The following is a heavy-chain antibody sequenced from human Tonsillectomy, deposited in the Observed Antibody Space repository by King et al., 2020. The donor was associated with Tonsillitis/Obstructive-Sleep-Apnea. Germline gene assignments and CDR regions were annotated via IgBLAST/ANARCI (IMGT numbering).Heavy chain of an antibody. J-gene: IGHJ3*02. V-gene: IGHV3-48*02. CDR1: GFTFSSYS. D-gene: IGHD2-2*01. Sequence: VQLVESGGGLVQPGGSLRLSCAASGFTFSSYSMNWVRQAPGKGLEWVSYISSSSSTIYYADSVKGRFTISRDNAKNSLYLQMNSLRDEDTAVYYCAKGGDIVVVPAAMVVDAFDIWGQGTMVTVSS. CDR3: AKGGDIVVVPAAMVVDAFDI. CDR2: ISSSSSTI.